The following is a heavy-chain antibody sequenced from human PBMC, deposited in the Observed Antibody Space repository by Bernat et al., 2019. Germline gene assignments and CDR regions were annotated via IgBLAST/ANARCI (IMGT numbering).Heavy chain of an antibody. Sequence: QVQLVESGGGVVQPGRSLRLSCAASGFTFSSYGMHWVRQALGKGLEWVAVIWYDGSNKYYADSVKGRFIISRDNSKNMLSLQMSSLRAEDTAVYYCARDQERRWELPSSFDIWGQGTVVTVSS. V-gene: IGHV3-33*01. J-gene: IGHJ3*02. CDR2: IWYDGSNK. CDR3: ARDQERRWELPSSFDI. D-gene: IGHD1-7*01. CDR1: GFTFSSYG.